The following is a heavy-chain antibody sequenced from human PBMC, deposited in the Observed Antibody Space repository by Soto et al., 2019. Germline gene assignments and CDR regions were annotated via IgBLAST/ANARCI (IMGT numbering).Heavy chain of an antibody. CDR3: ASDYDSSGYYAY. V-gene: IGHV4-31*03. J-gene: IGHJ4*02. CDR1: GGSISSGGYY. D-gene: IGHD3-22*01. Sequence: QVQLQESGPGLVKPSQTLSLTCTVSGGSISSGGYYWSWIRQHPGKGLEWIGYIYYSGSTYYNPSLKSRVTRSGDTSKNQCALKLSSVTAADTAVYYCASDYDSSGYYAYWGQGTLVTVSS. CDR2: IYYSGST.